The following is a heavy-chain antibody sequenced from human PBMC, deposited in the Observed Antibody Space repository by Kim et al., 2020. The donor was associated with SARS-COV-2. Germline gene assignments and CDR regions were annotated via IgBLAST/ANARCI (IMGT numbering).Heavy chain of an antibody. CDR1: GDSVSSNSAA. V-gene: IGHV6-1*01. Sequence: SQTLSLTCAISGDSVSSNSAAWNWIRQSPSRGLEWLGRTYYRSKWYNDYAVSVKSRITINPDTPKNQFSLQLNSVTPEDTAVYYWAREGWTYYYDSSGWGGYGMDVWGQGTTVTVSS. CDR3: AREGWTYYYDSSGWGGYGMDV. D-gene: IGHD3-22*01. CDR2: TYYRSKWYN. J-gene: IGHJ6*02.